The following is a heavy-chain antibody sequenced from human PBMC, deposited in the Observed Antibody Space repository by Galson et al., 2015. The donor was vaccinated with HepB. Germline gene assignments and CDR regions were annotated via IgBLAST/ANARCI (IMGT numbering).Heavy chain of an antibody. Sequence: SLRLSCAASGFTFSSYAMHWARQAPGKGLEWVAVIWYDGNDEYYGDSVKGRFTISRDNSRNTLYLQMHSLRAEDTAVYYCARAGGASFDYWGQGTLVTVSS. CDR1: GFTFSSYA. CDR3: ARAGGASFDY. D-gene: IGHD2-8*02. V-gene: IGHV3-33*01. CDR2: IWYDGNDE. J-gene: IGHJ4*02.